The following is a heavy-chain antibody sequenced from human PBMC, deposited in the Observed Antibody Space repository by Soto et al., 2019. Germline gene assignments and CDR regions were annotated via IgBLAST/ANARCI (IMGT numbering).Heavy chain of an antibody. V-gene: IGHV1-69*13. CDR2: IIPIFGTA. CDR3: ALRRDGYNHDAFDI. D-gene: IGHD5-12*01. Sequence: GASVKVSCKASGGTFSSYSISWVLQAPGQGLEWMGGIIPIFGTANYAQKFQGRVTITADESTSTAYMELSSLRSEDTAVYYCALRRDGYNHDAFDIWGQGTMVTVSS. J-gene: IGHJ3*02. CDR1: GGTFSSYS.